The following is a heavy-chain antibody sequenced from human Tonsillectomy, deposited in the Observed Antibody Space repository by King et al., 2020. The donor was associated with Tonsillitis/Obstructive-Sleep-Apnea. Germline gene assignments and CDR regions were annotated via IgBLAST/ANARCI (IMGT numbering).Heavy chain of an antibody. J-gene: IGHJ5*02. Sequence: QLVQSGSELKKPGASVKVSCKASGNTVTSHAMHCVRQAPGQGLEWMGWINTNTGNPTFAQGVIGRFVFSSDTSVSTTYLQISSLKAEDTAVYYCARGGPITHFGVVIKDNWFDPWGQGTLVTVSS. CDR1: GNTVTSHA. CDR3: ARGGPITHFGVVIKDNWFDP. CDR2: INTNTGNP. D-gene: IGHD3-3*01. V-gene: IGHV7-4-1*02.